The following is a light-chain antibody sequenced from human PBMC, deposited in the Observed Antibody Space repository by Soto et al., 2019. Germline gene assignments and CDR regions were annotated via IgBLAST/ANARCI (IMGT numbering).Light chain of an antibody. Sequence: EIVMTQSPGTLSLSPGERATLSCRARQSVSTNLAWYQQITGQAPRLLIYGASTRATGIPARFSGSGSGTEFTLAISSLQSEDFAVYYCQQYNDWPRTFGLGTKVEIK. CDR2: GAS. CDR1: QSVSTN. CDR3: QQYNDWPRT. V-gene: IGKV3-15*01. J-gene: IGKJ1*01.